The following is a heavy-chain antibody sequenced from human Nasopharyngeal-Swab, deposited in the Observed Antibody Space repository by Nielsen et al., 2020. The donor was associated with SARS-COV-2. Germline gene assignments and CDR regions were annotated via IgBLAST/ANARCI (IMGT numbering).Heavy chain of an antibody. J-gene: IGHJ5*02. D-gene: IGHD2-15*01. V-gene: IGHV1-3*01. CDR3: ARDTGDCSGGSCYPGRFDP. CDR2: INAGNGNT. Sequence: WVRQAPGQRLEWMEWINAGNGNTKYSQKFQGRVTITRDTSASTAYMELSSLRSEDTAVYYCARDTGDCSGGSCYPGRFDPWGQGTLVTVSS.